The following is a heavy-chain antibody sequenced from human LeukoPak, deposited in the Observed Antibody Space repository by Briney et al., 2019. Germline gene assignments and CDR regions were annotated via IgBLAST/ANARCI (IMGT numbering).Heavy chain of an antibody. CDR3: AKEIETYYYDSSGYYSGLDY. D-gene: IGHD3-22*01. CDR1: GFTFSSYA. J-gene: IGHJ4*02. V-gene: IGHV3-23*01. Sequence: GGSLRLSCAASGFTFSSYAMSWVRQALGKGLEWVSAISGSGGSTYYADSVKGRFTISRDNSKNTLYLQMNSLRAEDTAVYYCAKEIETYYYDSSGYYSGLDYWGQGTLVTVSS. CDR2: ISGSGGST.